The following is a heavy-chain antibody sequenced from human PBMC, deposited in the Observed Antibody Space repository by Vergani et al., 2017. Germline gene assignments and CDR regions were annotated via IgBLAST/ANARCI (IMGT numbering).Heavy chain of an antibody. CDR2: VSGSSATP. V-gene: IGHV3-23*04. J-gene: IGHJ4*02. D-gene: IGHD5-12*01. CDR3: TKGSRGYTGYFFDY. Sequence: EVQMVESGGGLVKPGGSLRLSCAASGFTVSSNYMSWVRQAPGKGLEWVSSVSGSSATPYYADSVKGRFIISRDNSKNTLHLQMNSLRADDTAVYYCTKGSRGYTGYFFDYWGQGTLVTVSS. CDR1: GFTVSSNY.